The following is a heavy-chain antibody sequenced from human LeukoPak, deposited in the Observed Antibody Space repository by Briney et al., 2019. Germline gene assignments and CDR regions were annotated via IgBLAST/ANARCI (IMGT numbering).Heavy chain of an antibody. V-gene: IGHV3-7*01. D-gene: IGHD6-6*01. Sequence: GGSLRLSCAASGFAFSSYWMTWVRQAPGKGLEWVASIRSDGSATYYMDSVKGRFSITRDNAKNSLFLQMSSLRAEDTAVHYCGRVRPGNADYWGQGTLVTVSS. CDR3: GRVRPGNADY. CDR1: GFAFSSYW. J-gene: IGHJ4*02. CDR2: IRSDGSAT.